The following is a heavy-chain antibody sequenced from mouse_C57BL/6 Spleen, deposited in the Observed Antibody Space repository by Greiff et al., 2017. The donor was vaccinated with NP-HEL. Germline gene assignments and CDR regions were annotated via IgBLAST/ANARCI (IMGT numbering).Heavy chain of an antibody. D-gene: IGHD1-1*01. CDR2: INPSSGYT. CDR1: GYTFTSYW. Sequence: VQLQQSGAELAKPGASVKLSCKASGYTFTSYWMHWVKQRPGQGLEWIGYINPSSGYTKYNQKFKDKATLTADKSSSTAYMQLSSLTYEDSAVYYCARDYYGSSSWFAYWGQGTLVTVSA. CDR3: ARDYYGSSSWFAY. V-gene: IGHV1-7*01. J-gene: IGHJ3*01.